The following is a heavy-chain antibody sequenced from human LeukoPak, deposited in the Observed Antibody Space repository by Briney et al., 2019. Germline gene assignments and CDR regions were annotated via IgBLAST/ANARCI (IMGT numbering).Heavy chain of an antibody. Sequence: SQTLSLTCAISGDSVSSNSAAWNWIRQSPSRGLEWLGRTYYRSKWYNDYAVSVKSRITINPDTSKNQFSLQLNSVTPEDTAVYHCARSRGSGFGGLHNWFDPWGQGTLVTVSS. CDR2: TYYRSKWYN. CDR3: ARSRGSGFGGLHNWFDP. D-gene: IGHD3-10*01. J-gene: IGHJ5*02. V-gene: IGHV6-1*01. CDR1: GDSVSSNSAA.